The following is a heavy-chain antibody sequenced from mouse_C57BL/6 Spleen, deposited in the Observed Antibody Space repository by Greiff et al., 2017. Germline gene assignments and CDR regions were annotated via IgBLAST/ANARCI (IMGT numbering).Heavy chain of an antibody. V-gene: IGHV1-58*01. D-gene: IGHD4-1*01. J-gene: IGHJ1*03. CDR1: GYTFTSYG. CDR3: AILTGTRWYFDV. Sequence: EVKLVESGAELVRPGSSVKMSCKTSGYTFTSYGINWVKQRPGQGLEWIGYIYIGNGYTEYNEKFKGKATLTSDTSSSTAYMQLSSLTSEDSAIYFCAILTGTRWYFDVWGTGTTVTVSS. CDR2: IYIGNGYT.